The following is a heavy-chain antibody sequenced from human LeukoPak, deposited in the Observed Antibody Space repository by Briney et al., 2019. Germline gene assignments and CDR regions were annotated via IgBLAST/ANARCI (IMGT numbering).Heavy chain of an antibody. Sequence: SETLSLTCTVSGDSISSYYWSWIRQPPGKGLEWIGCIYSSGSTNYNPSLKSRVTISVDTSKNQFSLKLSSVTAADTAVYYCARLRYYDDSSGYLFDYWGQGTLVTVSS. CDR1: GDSISSYY. CDR2: IYSSGST. V-gene: IGHV4-4*09. D-gene: IGHD3-22*01. J-gene: IGHJ4*02. CDR3: ARLRYYDDSSGYLFDY.